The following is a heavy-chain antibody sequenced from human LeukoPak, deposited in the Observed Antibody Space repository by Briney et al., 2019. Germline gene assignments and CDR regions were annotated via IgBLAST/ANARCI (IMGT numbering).Heavy chain of an antibody. CDR2: ISVRSNYI. V-gene: IGHV3-21*01. Sequence: PGGSLRLSCVASGYTFSSFSINWVRQAPGKGLEWVSSISVRSNYIYYADSVRGRFSISRGDARDSLFLQMNSLRAEDTAVYYCVRLRRNSDTSGYYYYYDFWGQGTLVTVSS. J-gene: IGHJ4*02. CDR1: GYTFSSFS. CDR3: VRLRRNSDTSGYYYYYDF. D-gene: IGHD3-22*01.